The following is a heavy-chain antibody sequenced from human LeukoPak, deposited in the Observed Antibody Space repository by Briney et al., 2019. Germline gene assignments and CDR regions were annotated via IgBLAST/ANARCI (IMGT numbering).Heavy chain of an antibody. V-gene: IGHV1-46*01. J-gene: IGHJ4*02. Sequence: ASVKVSCKASGYTFTSYYMHWVRQAPGQGLEWMGIINPSGGSTSYAQKFQGRVTMTRDMSTSTVYMELSSLRSEDTAVYYCARGHRIAAAGTVSFDYWGQGTLVTVSS. D-gene: IGHD6-13*01. CDR3: ARGHRIAAAGTVSFDY. CDR2: INPSGGST. CDR1: GYTFTSYY.